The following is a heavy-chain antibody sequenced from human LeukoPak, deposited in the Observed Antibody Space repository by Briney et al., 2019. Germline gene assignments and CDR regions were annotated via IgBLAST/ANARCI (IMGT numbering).Heavy chain of an antibody. CDR1: GGSISTYY. CDR2: IYHSGST. J-gene: IGHJ5*02. V-gene: IGHV4-59*08. Sequence: PSETLSLTCTVSGGSISTYYWTWIRQPPGKGLEWIGYIYHSGSTNYNPSLKSRVTISVDTSQNQFSLKLSSVTAADTAVYYCARSVRGVIGWFDPWGQGTLVTVSS. D-gene: IGHD3-10*01. CDR3: ARSVRGVIGWFDP.